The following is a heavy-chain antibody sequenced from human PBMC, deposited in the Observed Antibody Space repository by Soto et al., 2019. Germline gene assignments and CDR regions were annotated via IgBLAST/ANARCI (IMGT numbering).Heavy chain of an antibody. Sequence: SETLSLTCTVSGGSISGSSYYWGWIRQPPGKGLEWIGTIYYSGSTYYNPSLKSRVTISVDTSKNQFSLNLSSVTAADTAVYYCARPLAGTSYYMDVWGKGTTVTVSS. D-gene: IGHD1-1*01. CDR2: IYYSGST. J-gene: IGHJ6*03. CDR1: GGSISGSSYY. V-gene: IGHV4-39*01. CDR3: ARPLAGTSYYMDV.